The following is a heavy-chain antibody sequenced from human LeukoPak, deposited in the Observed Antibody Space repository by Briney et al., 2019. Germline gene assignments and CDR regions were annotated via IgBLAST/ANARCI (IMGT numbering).Heavy chain of an antibody. J-gene: IGHJ6*03. CDR2: IIPILGIA. V-gene: IGHV1-69*02. CDR3: ARGHYDFWSGYYDHMDV. CDR1: GGTFSSYT. D-gene: IGHD3-3*01. Sequence: SVKVSCKASGGTFSSYTISWVRQAPGQGLEWMGRIIPILGIANYAQKFQGRVTITADKSTSTAYMELSSLRSEDTAVYYCARGHYDFWSGYYDHMDVLGKGTTVTVSS.